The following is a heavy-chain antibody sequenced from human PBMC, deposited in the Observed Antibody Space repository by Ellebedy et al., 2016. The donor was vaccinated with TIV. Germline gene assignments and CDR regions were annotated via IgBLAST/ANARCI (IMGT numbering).Heavy chain of an antibody. V-gene: IGHV4-4*07. D-gene: IGHD6-19*01. J-gene: IGHJ4*02. CDR3: AGGYSSGWTDY. CDR2: IYTSGST. CDR1: GGSISSYY. Sequence: MPSETLSLTRTVSGGSISSYYWSWIRQPAGKGLEWIGRIYTSGSTNYNPSLQSRVTMSVDTSKNQFSLKLSSVTAADTAVYYCAGGYSSGWTDYWGQGTLVTVSS.